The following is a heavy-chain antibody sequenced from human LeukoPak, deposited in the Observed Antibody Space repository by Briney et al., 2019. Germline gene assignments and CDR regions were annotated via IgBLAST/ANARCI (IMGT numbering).Heavy chain of an antibody. V-gene: IGHV4-4*07. D-gene: IGHD3-22*01. CDR3: TRKSRSSYYYDSSGYYWRPYYFDY. Sequence: SETLSLTCTVSGGSISSYYWSWIRQPAGKGLEWIGRIYTSGSTNYNPSLKSRVTISVDTSKNQFSLKLSSVTAADTAVYYCTRKSRSSYYYDSSGYYWRPYYFDYWGQGTLVTVSS. CDR1: GGSISSYY. J-gene: IGHJ4*02. CDR2: IYTSGST.